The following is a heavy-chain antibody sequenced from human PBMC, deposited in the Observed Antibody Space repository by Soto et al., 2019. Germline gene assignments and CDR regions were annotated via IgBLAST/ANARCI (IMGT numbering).Heavy chain of an antibody. D-gene: IGHD3-10*01. CDR1: GFTFSTCS. J-gene: IGHJ6*02. CDR2: ISSNSSHT. V-gene: IGHV3-21*06. CDR3: ANDRSGSYPPGDGMDV. Sequence: EVQLVESGGGLVKPGGSLRLACAASGFTFSTCSMNWVRQAPGKGLEWVAAISSNSSHTYYTDSVKGRFTISRDNAKNSLSLQVSSLRAEDTAVYYCANDRSGSYPPGDGMDVWGQGTTVTVSS.